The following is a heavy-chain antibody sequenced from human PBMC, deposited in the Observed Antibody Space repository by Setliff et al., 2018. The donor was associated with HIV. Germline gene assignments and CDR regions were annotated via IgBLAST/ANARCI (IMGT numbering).Heavy chain of an antibody. V-gene: IGHV1-69-2*01. CDR1: TLTFTDYY. CDR3: ATLWLMYYDY. CDR2: IYPKNGET. D-gene: IGHD3-10*01. Sequence: ASVKVSCKISTLTFTDYYFYWVRQAPGQGFEWMGQIYPKNGETVYAEKFHGRLTITADTSTDTMYLELSSLRSDDTAVYFCATLWLMYYDYWGQGTLVTVSS. J-gene: IGHJ4*02.